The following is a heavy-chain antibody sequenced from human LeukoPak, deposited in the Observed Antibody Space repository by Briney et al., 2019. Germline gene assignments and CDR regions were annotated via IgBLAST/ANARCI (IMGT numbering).Heavy chain of an antibody. Sequence: ASVKVSCKASGYTFSSYYMHWVRPAPGQGLEWMGIINPSGDSTSYAQKFQGRVTMTRDTSTSTVYMELSSLRSEDTAMYYCARFRTGRAFDMWGQGTMVTVSS. CDR2: INPSGDST. V-gene: IGHV1-46*01. CDR3: ARFRTGRAFDM. J-gene: IGHJ3*02. CDR1: GYTFSSYY. D-gene: IGHD3/OR15-3a*01.